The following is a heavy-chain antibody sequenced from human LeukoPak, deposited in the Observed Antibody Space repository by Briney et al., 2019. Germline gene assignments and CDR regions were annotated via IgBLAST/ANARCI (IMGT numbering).Heavy chain of an antibody. CDR3: AREAYITIFGVVIIGLDY. V-gene: IGHV1-18*01. J-gene: IGHJ4*02. CDR1: GYTFTSYD. CDR2: ISASNGNT. D-gene: IGHD3-3*01. Sequence: ASVKVSCKASGYTFTSYDISWVRQAPGQGLEWMGWISASNGNTNYAQKLQGRVTMTTDTSTSTAYMELRSLRSDDTAVYYCAREAYITIFGVVIIGLDYWGQGTLVTVSS.